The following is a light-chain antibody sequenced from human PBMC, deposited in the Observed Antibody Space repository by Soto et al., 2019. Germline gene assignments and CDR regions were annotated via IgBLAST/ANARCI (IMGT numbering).Light chain of an antibody. V-gene: IGKV2D-29*02. CDR2: EVS. J-gene: IGKJ5*01. Sequence: DVVMTQTPLSLSVGPGQPASISCKSIQSLLHITGETFLFWYLQKPGQSPQLLIYEVSTRVSGVPDRFSGSGSGTDFTLEISRVGTDDVGIYYCMKSTQLPPNFGQGTRLEIK. CDR1: QSLLHITGETF. CDR3: MKSTQLPPN.